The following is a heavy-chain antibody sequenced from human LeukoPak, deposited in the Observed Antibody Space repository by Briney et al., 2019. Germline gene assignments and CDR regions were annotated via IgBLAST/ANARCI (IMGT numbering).Heavy chain of an antibody. D-gene: IGHD4-17*01. J-gene: IGHJ2*01. CDR3: AKKQDYGVNHWYFDL. V-gene: IGHV3-48*01. CDR2: ISSSSTSI. CDR1: GFTFSSYH. Sequence: PGGSLRLSCAATGFTFSSYHMHWVRQAPGKGLEWVSCISSSSTSIYYADSVKGRFTISRDNAENSLFLQMNNLRAEDTAVYYCAKKQDYGVNHWYFDLWGRGTLITVSS.